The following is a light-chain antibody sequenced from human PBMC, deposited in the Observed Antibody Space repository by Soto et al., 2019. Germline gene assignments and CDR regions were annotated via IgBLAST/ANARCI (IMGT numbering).Light chain of an antibody. CDR1: SSDVGGYNY. CDR3: ATWDDSLRGRV. J-gene: IGLJ3*02. Sequence: QSALTQPPSASGSPGQSVAISCTGTSSDVGGYNYVSWYQQVPGTAPKLLIYSNNQRPSGVPDRFSGSKSGTSASLAIRGLRSEDEADYYCATWDDSLRGRVFGGGTKLTVL. CDR2: SNN. V-gene: IGLV1-47*02.